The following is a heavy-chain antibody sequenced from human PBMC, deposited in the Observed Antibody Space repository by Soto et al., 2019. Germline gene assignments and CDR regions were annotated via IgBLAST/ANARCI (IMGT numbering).Heavy chain of an antibody. CDR1: GFTFSSYA. D-gene: IGHD6-13*01. J-gene: IGHJ4*02. CDR2: ISGSGGST. V-gene: IGHV3-23*01. CDR3: AKPSRDSSSWYLYDY. Sequence: GGSLRLSCAASGFTFSSYAMSWVRQAPGKGLEWVSAISGSGGSTYYADSVKGRFTISRDNSKNTLYLQMNSLRAEDTAVYYCAKPSRDSSSWYLYDYWGQGTLVTVSS.